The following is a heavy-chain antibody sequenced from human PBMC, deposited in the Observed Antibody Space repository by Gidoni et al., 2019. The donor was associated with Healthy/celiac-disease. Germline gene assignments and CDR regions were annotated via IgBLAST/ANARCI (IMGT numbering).Heavy chain of an antibody. V-gene: IGHV1-2*02. Sequence: QVQLVQSGAEVKKPGASVKVSCKASGLTFTGYYMHWVRQAPGQGLAWRGWINPNSGGTNKEQKFQGRVTMTRDTSISTAYMELSRLRSDDTAVYYCARAGCSSTSCPIDYWGQGTLVTVSS. CDR2: INPNSGGT. CDR3: ARAGCSSTSCPIDY. D-gene: IGHD2-2*01. CDR1: GLTFTGYY. J-gene: IGHJ4*02.